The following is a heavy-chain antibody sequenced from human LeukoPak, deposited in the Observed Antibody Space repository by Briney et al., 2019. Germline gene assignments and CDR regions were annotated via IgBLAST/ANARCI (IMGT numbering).Heavy chain of an antibody. CDR1: GFPFSTFGM. CDR3: AKSNGYGLVDI. D-gene: IGHD3-10*01. Sequence: GSLRLSCVVSGFPFSTFGMNWVRQPPGKGLEWIGNIFYSGSTYYSPSLKSRVTISLDTSRNQFSLKLNSVTAADTAVYYCAKSNGYGLVDIWGQGTMVTVSS. J-gene: IGHJ3*02. V-gene: IGHV4-39*07. CDR2: IFYSGST.